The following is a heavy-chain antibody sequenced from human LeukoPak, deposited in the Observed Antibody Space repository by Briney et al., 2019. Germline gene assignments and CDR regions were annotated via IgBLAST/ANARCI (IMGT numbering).Heavy chain of an antibody. CDR1: GDSISTYY. Sequence: PSETLSLTCTVSGDSISTYYWSWIRQPPGKGLEWIGYIYYSVTSDYNPSLKSRVTMSVDMSTNQISLKLSSVTAADTAVYYCARGVNSGYFDYCGQGTLVTVSS. V-gene: IGHV4-59*01. J-gene: IGHJ4*02. CDR2: IYYSVTS. CDR3: ARGVNSGYFDY. D-gene: IGHD1-26*01.